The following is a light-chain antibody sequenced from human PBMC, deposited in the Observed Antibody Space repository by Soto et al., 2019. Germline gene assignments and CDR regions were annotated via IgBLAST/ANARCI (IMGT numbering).Light chain of an antibody. J-gene: IGKJ4*01. CDR1: HSVDSN. CDR2: GAS. CDR3: QQYDKWPLT. V-gene: IGKV3D-15*01. Sequence: EIVRTQSPGTLSVSTGQGATLSCRASHSVDSNLAWYQQKPGQAPRLLIFGASTRPTGIPDRFSGSGSGTEFTLTISSLQSEDFAVYYCQQYDKWPLTFGGGTKVDI.